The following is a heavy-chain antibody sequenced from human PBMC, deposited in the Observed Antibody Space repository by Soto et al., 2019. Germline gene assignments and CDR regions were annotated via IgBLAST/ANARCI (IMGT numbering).Heavy chain of an antibody. CDR2: IYYSGST. V-gene: IGHV4-31*03. D-gene: IGHD2-2*01. CDR3: ASSSTSLGMDV. Sequence: SETLSLTCIGSGGSISSGGYYWSWIRQHPGKGLEWIGYIYYSGSTYYNPSLKSRVTISVDTSKNQFSLKLSSVTAADTAVYYCASSSTSLGMDVWGQGTTVTVSS. J-gene: IGHJ6*02. CDR1: GGSISSGGYY.